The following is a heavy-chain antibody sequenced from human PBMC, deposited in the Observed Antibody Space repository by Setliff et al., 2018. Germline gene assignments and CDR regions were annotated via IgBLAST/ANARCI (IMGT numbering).Heavy chain of an antibody. Sequence: PGGSLRLSCAASGFTFSGYYMQWVRQAPGKGLEWVGRIKSTTDGGTTDYAAPVKGRFTISRDDSKSIAYLRMNSLKIEDTAVYYCTRDFWPESSGFAFGQWGQGTLVTVSS. J-gene: IGHJ4*02. CDR3: TRDFWPESSGFAFGQ. V-gene: IGHV3-15*01. CDR2: IKSTTDGGTT. CDR1: GFTFSGYY. D-gene: IGHD3-22*01.